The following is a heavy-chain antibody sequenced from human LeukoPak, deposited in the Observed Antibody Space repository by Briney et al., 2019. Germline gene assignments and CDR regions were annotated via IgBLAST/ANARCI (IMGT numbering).Heavy chain of an antibody. V-gene: IGHV4-39*07. D-gene: IGHD5-24*01. CDR2: IYPTGET. CDR3: ARLYLPATRLDY. J-gene: IGHJ4*02. CDR1: GGSISSSSYF. Sequence: SETLSLTCTVSGGSISSSSYFWGWIRQPPGKGLEWIGNIYPTGETYYNPSLKSRVTISVDTSKNQFSLKLSSVTAADTAVYYCARLYLPATRLDYWGQGTLVTVSS.